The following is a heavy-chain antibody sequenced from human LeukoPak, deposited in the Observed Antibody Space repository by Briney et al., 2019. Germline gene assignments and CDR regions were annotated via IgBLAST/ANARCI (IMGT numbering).Heavy chain of an antibody. CDR1: GFTFNFYW. J-gene: IGHJ4*02. D-gene: IGHD3-9*01. CDR3: ARDPFDILTDPYFDY. Sequence: GGSLRLSCAASGFTFNFYWMHWVRQAPGKGLLWVSRINSDGSSTSYADSVKDRFTISRDNAKNTLYLQMNSLRAEDTAVYYCARDPFDILTDPYFDYWGQGTLVTVSS. V-gene: IGHV3-74*01. CDR2: INSDGSST.